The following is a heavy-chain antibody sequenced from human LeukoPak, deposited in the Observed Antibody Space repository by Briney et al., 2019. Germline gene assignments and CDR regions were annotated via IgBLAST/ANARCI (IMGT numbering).Heavy chain of an antibody. J-gene: IGHJ4*02. V-gene: IGHV1-18*04. Sequence: ASVKVSCKASGYTFTSYGISWVRQAPGQGLEWMGWISAYNGNTNYAQKLQGRVTMTTDTSTSTAYMELRSLRSDDTAVYYCARGRSDILTVYYSLAAFDYGAREPRVPSP. D-gene: IGHD3-9*01. CDR2: ISAYNGNT. CDR1: GYTFTSYG. CDR3: ARGRSDILTVYYSLAAFDY.